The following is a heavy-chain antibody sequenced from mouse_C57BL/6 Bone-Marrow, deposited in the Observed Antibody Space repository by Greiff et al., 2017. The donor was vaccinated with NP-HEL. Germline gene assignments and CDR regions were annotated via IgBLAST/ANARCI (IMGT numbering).Heavy chain of an antibody. V-gene: IGHV3-6*01. CDR3: ARKLGFDY. Sequence: EVQLVESGPGLVKPSQSLSLTCSVTGYSITSGYYWNWIRQFPGNKLEWMGYISYDGSNNYNPSLKNRISITRDTSKNQFFLKLNSVTTEDTATYYCARKLGFDYWGQGTTLTVSS. CDR2: ISYDGSN. D-gene: IGHD4-1*01. J-gene: IGHJ2*01. CDR1: GYSITSGYY.